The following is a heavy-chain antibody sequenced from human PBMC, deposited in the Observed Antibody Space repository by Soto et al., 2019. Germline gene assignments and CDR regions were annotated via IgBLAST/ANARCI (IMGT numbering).Heavy chain of an antibody. CDR1: GYTFTSYG. J-gene: IGHJ6*02. D-gene: IGHD3-3*01. CDR2: ISAYNGNT. Sequence: ASVKVSCKASGYTFTSYGISWVRQAPGQGLEWMGWISAYNGNTNYAQKLQGRVTMTTDTSTSTAYMELRSLRSDDTAVYYCARDSLFGVVKYYYYGMDVWVQGTTVTVSS. V-gene: IGHV1-18*01. CDR3: ARDSLFGVVKYYYYGMDV.